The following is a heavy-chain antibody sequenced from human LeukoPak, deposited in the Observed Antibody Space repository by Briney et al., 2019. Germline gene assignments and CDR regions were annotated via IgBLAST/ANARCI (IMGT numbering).Heavy chain of an antibody. Sequence: GSLRLSCAASGFTFSSYEMNWVREAPGKGLEWVSYISDSGSAISYADSVKGRFTISRDNAKNSLYLQMNSLRVEDTAVYYCARGPRYDWNSNYFPFDYWGQGTLVTVSS. D-gene: IGHD1-7*01. V-gene: IGHV3-48*03. CDR3: ARGPRYDWNSNYFPFDY. CDR1: GFTFSSYE. J-gene: IGHJ4*02. CDR2: ISDSGSAI.